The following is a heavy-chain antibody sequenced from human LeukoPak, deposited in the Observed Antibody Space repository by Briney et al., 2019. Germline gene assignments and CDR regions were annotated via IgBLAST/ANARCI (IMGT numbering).Heavy chain of an antibody. CDR3: ARLNRRSGYSSAC. J-gene: IGHJ4*02. CDR1: GYSFTSYW. Sequence: GESLKISCKGSGYSFTSYWISWVRQMPGKGLEWMGIIYPGDSDTRYSPSFQGQVTISADKSISTAYLQWSSLKASDTAMYYCARLNRRSGYSSACWGQGTLVTVSS. V-gene: IGHV5-51*01. CDR2: IYPGDSDT. D-gene: IGHD6-19*01.